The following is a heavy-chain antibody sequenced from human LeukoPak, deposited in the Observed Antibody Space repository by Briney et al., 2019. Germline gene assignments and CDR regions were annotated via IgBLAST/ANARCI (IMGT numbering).Heavy chain of an antibody. CDR1: GLTFSSYW. V-gene: IGHV3-7*01. CDR2: INQDGGKT. Sequence: GGSLRLSCAASGLTFSSYWMSWVRQAPGKGLEWVANINQDGGKTYYVDSVQGRFTISRDNAKNSLYLQMNSLRAEDTAVYYCATYYGLGSWSDYWGQGTLVTVSS. D-gene: IGHD3-10*01. CDR3: ATYYGLGSWSDY. J-gene: IGHJ4*02.